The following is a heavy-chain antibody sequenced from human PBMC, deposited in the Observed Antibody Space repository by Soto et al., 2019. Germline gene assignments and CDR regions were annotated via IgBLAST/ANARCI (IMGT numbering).Heavy chain of an antibody. CDR3: ARGGESLWGIFGVVTNTGSMEFDP. CDR2: INHSGST. CDR1: VGSFSGYY. D-gene: IGHD3-3*01. J-gene: IGHJ5*02. Sequence: PSETLSLTCAVYVGSFSGYYWSWIRQPPGKGLEWIGEINHSGSTNYNPSLKSRVTISVDTSKNQFSLKLSSVTAADTAVYYCARGGESLWGIFGVVTNTGSMEFDPWGQGTLVTVSS. V-gene: IGHV4-34*01.